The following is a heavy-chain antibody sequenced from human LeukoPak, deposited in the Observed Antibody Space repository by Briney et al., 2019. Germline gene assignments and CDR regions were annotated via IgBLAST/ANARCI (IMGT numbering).Heavy chain of an antibody. CDR1: GFTFSSYC. CDR2: IGYDGSNK. D-gene: IGHD5-24*01. J-gene: IGHJ4*02. CDR3: AKDGYNYYIDY. V-gene: IGHV3-30*02. Sequence: GGSLRLSCVASGFTFSSYCIHWVRQAPGQGLERVAFIGYDGSNKYYRDSVKGRFTISRDNSKNTLYLQMNSRRAEDTAGYYCAKDGYNYYIDYWGEGNLVTVSS.